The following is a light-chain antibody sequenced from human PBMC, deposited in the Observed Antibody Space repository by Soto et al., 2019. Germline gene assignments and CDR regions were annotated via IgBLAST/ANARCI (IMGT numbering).Light chain of an antibody. CDR3: QQSNNWPLT. J-gene: IGKJ4*01. CDR1: QIINNN. V-gene: IGKV3-15*01. Sequence: EIVMTQSPATLSVSPGERATLSYRASQIINNNLAWYQQKPGQGPRLLIYGASSRATGIPARFSGSGSGTGFTLTISSLQSEDFAIYYCQQSNNWPLTFGGGTKVEIK. CDR2: GAS.